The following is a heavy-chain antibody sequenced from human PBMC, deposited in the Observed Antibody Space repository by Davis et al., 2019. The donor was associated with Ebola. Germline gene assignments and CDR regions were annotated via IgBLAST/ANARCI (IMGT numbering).Heavy chain of an antibody. J-gene: IGHJ4*02. D-gene: IGHD3-3*01. Sequence: SETLSLTCTVSGGSISSSSYYWGWIRQPPGKGLEWIGSIYYSGSTYYNPSLKSRVTISVDTSKNKFSLKLSSVTAADTAVYYCARHPNYYDFWSGYLDYWGQGTLVTVSS. CDR3: ARHPNYYDFWSGYLDY. CDR2: IYYSGST. CDR1: GGSISSSSYY. V-gene: IGHV4-39*01.